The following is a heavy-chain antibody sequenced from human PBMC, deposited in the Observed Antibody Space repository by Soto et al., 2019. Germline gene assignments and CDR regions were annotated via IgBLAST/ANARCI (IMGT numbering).Heavy chain of an antibody. V-gene: IGHV3-23*01. D-gene: IGHD3-3*01. Sequence: GGSLRLSCAASGFTFNTYAMSWVLQAPWKGLEWVSTISGSTGSTYYADSVKGRFTISRDKSKNTLYLQMNSLRAEDTAVYYCARVSTYYDFLSGYYFTYWGQGTLVTVSS. CDR2: ISGSTGST. J-gene: IGHJ4*02. CDR3: ARVSTYYDFLSGYYFTY. CDR1: GFTFNTYA.